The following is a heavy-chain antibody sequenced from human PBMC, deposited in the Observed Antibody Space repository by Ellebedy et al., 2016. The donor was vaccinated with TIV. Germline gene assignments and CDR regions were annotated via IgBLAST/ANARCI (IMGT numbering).Heavy chain of an antibody. CDR3: ARGDYDFWSGTYPYYYYGMDV. V-gene: IGHV1-69*13. J-gene: IGHJ6*02. CDR2: IIPIFGTA. D-gene: IGHD3-3*01. CDR1: GGTFSSYA. Sequence: SVQVSCXASGGTFSSYAISWVRQAPGQGLEWMGGIIPIFGTANYAQKFQGRVTITADESTSTAYMELSSLRSEDTAVYYCARGDYDFWSGTYPYYYYGMDVWGQGTTVTVSS.